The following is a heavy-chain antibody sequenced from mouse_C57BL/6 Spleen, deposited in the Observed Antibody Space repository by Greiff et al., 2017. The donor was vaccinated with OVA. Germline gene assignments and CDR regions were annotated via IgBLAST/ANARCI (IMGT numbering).Heavy chain of an antibody. V-gene: IGHV1-64*01. CDR2: IHPNSGST. CDR3: ARDCGSSYDAMDY. CDR1: GYTFTSYW. Sequence: QVQLQQPGAELVKPGASVKLSCTASGYTFTSYWMHWVQQRPGQGLEWIGLIHPNSGSTNYNEKFKSKATLTVDKSSSTAYMQLSSLTSEDSAGYYCARDCGSSYDAMDYWGQGTSVTVSS. D-gene: IGHD1-1*01. J-gene: IGHJ4*01.